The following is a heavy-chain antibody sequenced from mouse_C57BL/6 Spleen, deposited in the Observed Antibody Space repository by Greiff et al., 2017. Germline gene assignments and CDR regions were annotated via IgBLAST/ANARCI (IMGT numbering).Heavy chain of an antibody. Sequence: VQLQESGAELVRPGASVTLSCTASGFTFTDSEMHWVKQTPVHGLEWIGRIDPATGGTAYTPKFQGKAILTADTSSNTAYLQLRSLTSEDAAVYYCARRPGSYFAYWGQGTLVTVSA. J-gene: IGHJ3*01. V-gene: IGHV1-15*01. CDR1: GFTFTDSE. CDR2: IDPATGGT. D-gene: IGHD2-12*01. CDR3: ARRPGSYFAY.